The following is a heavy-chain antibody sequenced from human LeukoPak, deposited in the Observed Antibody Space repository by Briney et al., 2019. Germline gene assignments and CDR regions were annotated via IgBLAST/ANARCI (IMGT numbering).Heavy chain of an antibody. Sequence: TGGSLRLSCAASGFSFSTYAMHWVRQAPGKGLEWVAVIWYDGSKKYYEDSVKGRFTISRDNSKNTLYLQMNSLRAEDTAVYYCARDRGSGWYQDYWGQGTLVTVSS. V-gene: IGHV3-33*01. CDR3: ARDRGSGWYQDY. CDR1: GFSFSTYA. J-gene: IGHJ4*02. CDR2: IWYDGSKK. D-gene: IGHD6-19*01.